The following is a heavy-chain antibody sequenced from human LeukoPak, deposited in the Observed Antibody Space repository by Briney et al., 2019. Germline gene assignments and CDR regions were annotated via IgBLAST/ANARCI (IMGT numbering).Heavy chain of an antibody. CDR2: ISSSSSYI. D-gene: IGHD2-15*01. J-gene: IGHJ3*02. CDR3: AREVEGAFDI. V-gene: IGHV3-21*01. Sequence: KSGGSLRLSCAASGFTFSSYSMNWVRQAPGKGLEWVSSISSSSSYIYYADSVKGRFTISRDNAKNSLYLQMNSLRAEDTAAYYCAREVEGAFDIWGQGTMVTVSS. CDR1: GFTFSSYS.